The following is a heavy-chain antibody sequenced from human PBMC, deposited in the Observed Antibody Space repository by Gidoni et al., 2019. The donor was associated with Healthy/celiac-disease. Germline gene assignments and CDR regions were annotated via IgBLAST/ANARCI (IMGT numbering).Heavy chain of an antibody. D-gene: IGHD6-19*01. CDR2: ISYDGSNK. CDR1: GFTFGSYA. J-gene: IGHJ5*02. V-gene: IGHV3-30-3*01. Sequence: QVQLVESGGGVVQPGRSLRLSCAASGFTFGSYAMHWVRQAPGKGLEWVAVISYDGSNKYYADSVKGRFTISRDNSKNTLYLQMNSLRAEDTAVYYCARGNRWAVAGTGWFDPWGQGTLVTVSS. CDR3: ARGNRWAVAGTGWFDP.